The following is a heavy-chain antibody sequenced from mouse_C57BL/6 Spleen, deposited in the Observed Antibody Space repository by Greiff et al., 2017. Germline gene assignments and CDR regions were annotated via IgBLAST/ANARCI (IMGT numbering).Heavy chain of an antibody. Sequence: QVQLKESGPELVKPGASVKISCKASGYAFSSSWLNWVKQRPGKGLEWIGRIYPGDGDTNYTGKFKGKATLTADKSSSTAYMHLSSLTSEDSAVSCCARTGTDYYAMDYWGQGTSVTVSS. D-gene: IGHD4-1*01. J-gene: IGHJ4*01. CDR2: IYPGDGDT. CDR3: ARTGTDYYAMDY. CDR1: GYAFSSSW. V-gene: IGHV1-82*01.